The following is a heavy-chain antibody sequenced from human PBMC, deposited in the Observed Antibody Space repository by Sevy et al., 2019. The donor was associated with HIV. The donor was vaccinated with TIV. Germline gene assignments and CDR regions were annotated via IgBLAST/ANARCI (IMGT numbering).Heavy chain of an antibody. J-gene: IGHJ4*02. CDR2: IYIGGST. V-gene: IGHV3-53*01. CDR3: ARGKHISDYYGSFDY. Sequence: GGSLRLSCAASGLTVSSNFMSWVRQAPGKGLEWVSVIYIGGSTYYADSVKGRFTISIDNSKNTLYLQMNSLRAEDTAVYFCARGKHISDYYGSFDYWGQGTLVTVSS. D-gene: IGHD3-3*01. CDR1: GLTVSSNF.